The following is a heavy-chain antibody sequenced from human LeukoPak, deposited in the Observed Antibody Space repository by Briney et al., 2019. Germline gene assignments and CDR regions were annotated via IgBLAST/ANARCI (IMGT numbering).Heavy chain of an antibody. V-gene: IGHV3-30*02. CDR3: AKLYGSGDSHGASLDY. Sequence: GGSLRLSCAASGFTFSSYGMHWVRQAPGKGLEWVAFIRIDGSNKYYADSVKGRFTISRDNSKNTLYLQMNSLRAEDTAVYYCAKLYGSGDSHGASLDYWGQGTLVTVSS. CDR2: IRIDGSNK. CDR1: GFTFSSYG. D-gene: IGHD3-10*01. J-gene: IGHJ4*02.